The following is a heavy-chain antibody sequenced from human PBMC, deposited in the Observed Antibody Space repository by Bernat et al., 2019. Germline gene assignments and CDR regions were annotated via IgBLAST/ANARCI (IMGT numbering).Heavy chain of an antibody. V-gene: IGHV4-30-2*01. D-gene: IGHD3-22*01. CDR3: ARVKGPYYDSSGYPDY. Sequence: QLQLQESGSGLVKPSQTLSLTCAVSGGSISSGGYSWSWIWQPPGKGLEWIGYIYHSGSTYYNPSLKSRVTISVDRSKNQFSLKLSSVTAADTAVYYCARVKGPYYDSSGYPDYWGQGTLVTVSS. CDR2: IYHSGST. J-gene: IGHJ4*02. CDR1: GGSISSGGYS.